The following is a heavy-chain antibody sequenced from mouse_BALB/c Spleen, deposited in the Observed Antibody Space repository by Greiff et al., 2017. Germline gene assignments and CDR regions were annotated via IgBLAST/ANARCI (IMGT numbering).Heavy chain of an antibody. CDR2: ISSGGST. CDR3: ASLEYGNPWFAY. D-gene: IGHD2-10*02. J-gene: IGHJ2*01. CDR1: GFTFSSYA. Sequence: EVKLVESGGGLVKPGGSLKLSCAASGFTFSSYAMSWVRQTPEKRLEWVASISSGGSTYYPDSVKGRFTISRDNARNILYLQMSSLRSEDTAMYYCASLEYGNPWFAYWGQGTTLTVSS. V-gene: IGHV5-6-5*01.